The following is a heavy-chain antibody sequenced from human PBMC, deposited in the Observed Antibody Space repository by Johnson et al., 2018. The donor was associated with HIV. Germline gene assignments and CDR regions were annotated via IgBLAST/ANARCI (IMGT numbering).Heavy chain of an antibody. V-gene: IGHV3-11*04. Sequence: QMLLVESGGGLVKPGRSLRLACAASGFTCSDYYMSWIRKAPGKGLEWVSYISSSGSTIYYADSVKGRFTISRDNAKNSLYLQMNSLRAEDTAVYYCARVGDGSCYYFDAFDIWGQGTMVTVPS. J-gene: IGHJ3*02. CDR2: ISSSGSTI. D-gene: IGHD3-22*01. CDR1: GFTCSDYY. CDR3: ARVGDGSCYYFDAFDI.